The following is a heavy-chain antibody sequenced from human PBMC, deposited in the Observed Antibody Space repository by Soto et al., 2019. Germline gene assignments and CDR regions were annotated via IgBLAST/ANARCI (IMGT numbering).Heavy chain of an antibody. J-gene: IGHJ6*02. D-gene: IGHD6-13*01. CDR2: ISYDGSNK. Sequence: SGGSLRLSCAASGFTFSSYAMHWVRRAPGKGLEWVAVISYDGSNKYYADSVKGRFTISRDNSKNTLYLQMNSLRAEDTAVYYCARDRAAAGTAHITEYYYYYYGMDVWGQGTTVTVSS. CDR1: GFTFSSYA. CDR3: ARDRAAAGTAHITEYYYYYYGMDV. V-gene: IGHV3-30-3*01.